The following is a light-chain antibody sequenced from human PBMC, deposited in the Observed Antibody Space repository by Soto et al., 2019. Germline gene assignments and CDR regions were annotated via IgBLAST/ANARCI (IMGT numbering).Light chain of an antibody. CDR1: SSDIGGYNY. Sequence: QSALTQPPSASGSPGQSVTISCTGTSSDIGGYNYVSWYQQHPGKAPKLMIYDVNKRPSGVPDRFSGSKSGNTASLTVSGLQAEDEADYYCSSYAGSNNFVLFGGGTQRTVL. CDR2: DVN. CDR3: SSYAGSNNFVL. V-gene: IGLV2-8*01. J-gene: IGLJ2*01.